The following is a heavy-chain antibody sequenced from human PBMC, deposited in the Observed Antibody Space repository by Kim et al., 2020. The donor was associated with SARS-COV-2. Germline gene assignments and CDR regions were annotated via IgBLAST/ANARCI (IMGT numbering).Heavy chain of an antibody. V-gene: IGHV1-69*01. J-gene: IGHJ4*02. Sequence: GTDNYAQKFQGRVTITADESTSTAYMELSSLRSEDTAVYYCARYGDYGGYWGQGTLVTVSS. CDR3: ARYGDYGGY. D-gene: IGHD4-17*01. CDR2: GTD.